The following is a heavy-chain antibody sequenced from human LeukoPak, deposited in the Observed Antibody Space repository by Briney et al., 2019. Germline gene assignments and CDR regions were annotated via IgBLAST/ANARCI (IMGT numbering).Heavy chain of an antibody. J-gene: IGHJ4*02. Sequence: PSETLSLTCTVSGGSIRSYYWSWIRQPPGKGLEWIGYIYYSGSTNYNPSLKSRVTISVDTSKNQFSLKLSSVTAADTAVYYCARERSIAARAFDYWGQGTLVTVSS. D-gene: IGHD6-6*01. CDR2: IYYSGST. CDR3: ARERSIAARAFDY. CDR1: GGSIRSYY. V-gene: IGHV4-59*01.